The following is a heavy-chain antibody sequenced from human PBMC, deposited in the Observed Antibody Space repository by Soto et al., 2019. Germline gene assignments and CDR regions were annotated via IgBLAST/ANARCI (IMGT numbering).Heavy chain of an antibody. V-gene: IGHV1-18*01. CDR1: GYTFTSYG. J-gene: IGHJ6*02. CDR2: ISAYNGNT. CDR3: ARGGIVVVPAHYYYYGMDV. Sequence: ASVKVSCKASGYTFTSYGISWVRQAPGQGLEWMGWISAYNGNTNYAQKLQGRGTMTTDTSTSTAYMELRSLRSDDTAVYYCARGGIVVVPAHYYYYGMDVWGQGTTVTVSS. D-gene: IGHD2-2*01.